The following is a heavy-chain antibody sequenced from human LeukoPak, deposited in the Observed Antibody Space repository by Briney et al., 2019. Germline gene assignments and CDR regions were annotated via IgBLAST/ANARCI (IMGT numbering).Heavy chain of an antibody. D-gene: IGHD1-26*01. J-gene: IGHJ3*02. Sequence: ASVKVSCKASGYTFTGYYMHWVRQAPGQGLEWMGWINPNSGGTNYAQKFQGRVTMTRDTSISTAYMELSRLRSDDTAVYYCARDYRESESGSYIDSFDIGGQGTMVTVSS. CDR2: INPNSGGT. V-gene: IGHV1-2*02. CDR1: GYTFTGYY. CDR3: ARDYRESESGSYIDSFDI.